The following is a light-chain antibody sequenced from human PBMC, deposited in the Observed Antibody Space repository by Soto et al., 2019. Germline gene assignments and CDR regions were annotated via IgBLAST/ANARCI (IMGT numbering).Light chain of an antibody. Sequence: QSALTQPASVSGSPGQSITISCTGTSSDVGGYNYVSWYQQHPGKAPKLMIYDVGNRPSGVSNRFSGSKSGNTASLTISGLQAEDEADYYCSSYTSSSTLVFGTGTKVTV. V-gene: IGLV2-14*01. CDR3: SSYTSSSTLV. CDR2: DVG. CDR1: SSDVGGYNY. J-gene: IGLJ1*01.